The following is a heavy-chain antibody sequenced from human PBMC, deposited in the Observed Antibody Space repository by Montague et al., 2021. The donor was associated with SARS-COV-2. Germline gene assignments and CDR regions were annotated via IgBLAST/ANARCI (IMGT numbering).Heavy chain of an antibody. V-gene: IGHV3-23*01. CDR1: GFTFSSYA. J-gene: IGHJ2*01. CDR3: AKGSGGTIFGVVITYWYFDL. D-gene: IGHD3-3*01. CDR2: ISGSGGST. Sequence: SLRLSCAASGFTFSSYAMSWVRQAPGKGLGWVPAISGSGGSTYYADSVKGRFTISRDNSKNTLYLQMNSLRAEDTAVYYCAKGSGGTIFGVVITYWYFDLWGRGTLVTVSS.